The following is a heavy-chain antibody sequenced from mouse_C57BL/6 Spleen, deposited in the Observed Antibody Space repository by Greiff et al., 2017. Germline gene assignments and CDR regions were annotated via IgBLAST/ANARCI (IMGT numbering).Heavy chain of an antibody. Sequence: VQLVESGPGLVQPSQSLSITCTVSGFSLTSYGVHWVRQSPGKGLEWLGVIWSGGSTDYNAAFISRLSISKDNSKSQVFFKMNSLQADDTAIYYCARMEGPYWYFDVWGTGTTVTVSS. CDR3: ARMEGPYWYFDV. D-gene: IGHD3-3*01. CDR1: GFSLTSYG. V-gene: IGHV2-2*01. J-gene: IGHJ1*03. CDR2: IWSGGST.